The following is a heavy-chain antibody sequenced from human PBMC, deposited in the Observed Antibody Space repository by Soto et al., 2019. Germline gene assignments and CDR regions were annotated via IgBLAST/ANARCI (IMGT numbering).Heavy chain of an antibody. CDR1: GGTFSSFG. CDR2: IIPVFGRP. Sequence: QVQLVQSGAELKKPGSSVKVSCKASGGTFSSFGISWVRQAPGQGLEWMGGIIPVFGRPNCAQRFRGRLTITADESTNTCYLELLDLGSEDTAVYYCAREGSGYNFWGQGTQVTVSS. J-gene: IGHJ1*01. D-gene: IGHD5-12*01. CDR3: AREGSGYNF. V-gene: IGHV1-69*01.